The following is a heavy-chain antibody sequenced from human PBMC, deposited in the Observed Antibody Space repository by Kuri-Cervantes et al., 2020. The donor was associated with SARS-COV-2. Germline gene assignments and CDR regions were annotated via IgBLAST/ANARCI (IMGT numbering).Heavy chain of an antibody. Sequence: GGPLRLSSPAPAFPSSSYGMHWVRQDPAKGLEWVAVIWYDGSNKYYADSVKGRFTISRDNSKNTLYLQMNSLRAEDTAVYYCARDLVVSSGWDYYMDVWGKGTTVTVSS. CDR3: ARDLVVSSGWDYYMDV. CDR1: AFPSSSYG. V-gene: IGHV3-33*01. CDR2: IWYDGSNK. J-gene: IGHJ6*03. D-gene: IGHD6-19*01.